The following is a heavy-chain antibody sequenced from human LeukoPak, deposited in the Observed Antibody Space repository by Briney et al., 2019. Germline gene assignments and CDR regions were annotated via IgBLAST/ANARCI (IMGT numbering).Heavy chain of an antibody. D-gene: IGHD1-26*01. Sequence: ASVNVSCTPAVSNVFSYGISWLREAPGQELEWMGWISTYNGNTDYAQNLQGRVTMTTDTSTSTAYMELRSLRSDDTAVYYCAICSGSPTDDAFDIWGHGTVVTVSS. J-gene: IGHJ3*02. CDR2: ISTYNGNT. CDR1: VSNVFSYG. V-gene: IGHV1-18*01. CDR3: AICSGSPTDDAFDI.